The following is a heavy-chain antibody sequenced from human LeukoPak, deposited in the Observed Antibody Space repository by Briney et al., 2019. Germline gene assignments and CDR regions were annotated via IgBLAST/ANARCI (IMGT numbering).Heavy chain of an antibody. V-gene: IGHV4-34*01. CDR3: ARGWISSSWYAY. CDR2: INHSGST. CDR1: GGSFSGYY. D-gene: IGHD6-13*01. Sequence: PSETLSLTCAVYGGSFSGYYWSWIRQPPGKGLEWIGEINHSGSTNYNPSLKSRVTISVDTSKNQFSLKLSSVTAADTAVYYCARGWISSSWYAYWGQGTLATVSS. J-gene: IGHJ4*02.